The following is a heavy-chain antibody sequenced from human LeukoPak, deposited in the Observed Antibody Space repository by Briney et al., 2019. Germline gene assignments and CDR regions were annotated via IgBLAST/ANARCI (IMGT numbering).Heavy chain of an antibody. CDR1: GGSISSGGYY. J-gene: IGHJ6*03. V-gene: IGHV4-30-2*01. CDR3: ARGTDLESIAARPYYYYMDV. Sequence: PSQTLSLTCTVSGGSISSGGYYWSWIRQPPGKGLEWIGYIYHSGSTYYNPSLKSRVTISVDRSKNQFSLKLSSVTAADTAVYYCARGTDLESIAARPYYYYMDVWGKGTTVTVSS. CDR2: IYHSGST. D-gene: IGHD6-6*01.